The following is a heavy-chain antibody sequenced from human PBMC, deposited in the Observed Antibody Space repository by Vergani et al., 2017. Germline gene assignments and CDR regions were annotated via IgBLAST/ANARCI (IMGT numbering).Heavy chain of an antibody. CDR3: ARGRYKNRKYYFDY. J-gene: IGHJ4*02. CDR1: GYTFTSYD. D-gene: IGHD5-18*01. V-gene: IGHV1-8*01. CDR2: INPNSGNT. Sequence: QVQLVQSGAEVKKPGASVKVSCKASGYTFTSYDINWVRQATGQGLGWMGWINPNSGNTGYAQKFQGRVTMTRNTSISTAYMELSSLRSEDTAVYYCARGRYKNRKYYFDYWGQGTLVTVSS.